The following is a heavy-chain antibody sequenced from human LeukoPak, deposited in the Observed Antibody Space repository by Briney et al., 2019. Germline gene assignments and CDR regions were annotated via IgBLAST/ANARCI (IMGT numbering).Heavy chain of an antibody. CDR2: INSDGSST. V-gene: IGHV3-74*01. CDR1: GFTFSSYW. Sequence: PGGSLRLSCAASGFTFSSYWMHWVRQAPGKGLVWVSRINSDGSSTSYADSVKGRFTISRDNAKNTLYLQMNSLRAEDTAVYFCVRLGEIVVVPTGWFDPWGQGTLVTVSS. CDR3: VRLGEIVVVPTGWFDP. D-gene: IGHD2-15*01. J-gene: IGHJ5*02.